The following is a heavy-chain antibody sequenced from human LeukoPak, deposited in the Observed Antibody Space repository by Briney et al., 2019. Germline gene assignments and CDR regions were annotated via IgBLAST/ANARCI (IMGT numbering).Heavy chain of an antibody. J-gene: IGHJ4*02. Sequence: SETLSLTCTVSGGSISSSSYYWGWIRHPPGKGLEWIGSIYYSGSTYYNPSLKSRVTISVDTSKNQFSLKLSSVTAADTAVYYCARVDGYSSGWYTFDYWGQGTLVTVSS. CDR2: IYYSGST. CDR3: ARVDGYSSGWYTFDY. CDR1: GGSISSSSYY. D-gene: IGHD6-19*01. V-gene: IGHV4-39*01.